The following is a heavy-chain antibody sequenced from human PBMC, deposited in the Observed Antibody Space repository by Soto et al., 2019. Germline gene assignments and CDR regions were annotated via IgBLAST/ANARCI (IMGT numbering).Heavy chain of an antibody. CDR1: GFTFSSYS. V-gene: IGHV3-21*01. CDR3: AKGGSSSARYFDY. CDR2: ISSSSSYI. D-gene: IGHD6-6*01. J-gene: IGHJ4*02. Sequence: PGGSLRLSCAASGFTFSSYSMNWVRQAPGKGLEWVSSISSSSSYIYYADSVKGRFTVSRDNSKSTLYLQMDSLGVEDSAVYYCAKGGSSSARYFDYWGQGTLVTVSS.